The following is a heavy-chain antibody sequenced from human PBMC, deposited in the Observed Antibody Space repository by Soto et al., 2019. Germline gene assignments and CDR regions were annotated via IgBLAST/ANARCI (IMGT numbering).Heavy chain of an antibody. CDR3: ARDRSRLVGATTNWFDP. CDR1: GYTFTSYY. Sequence: SVKVSCKASGYTFTSYYMHWVRQAPGQGLEWMGGIIPIFGTANYAQKFQGRVTITADESTSTAYMELSSLRSEDTAVYYCARDRSRLVGATTNWFDPWGQGTLVTVSS. D-gene: IGHD1-26*01. V-gene: IGHV1-69*13. J-gene: IGHJ5*02. CDR2: IIPIFGTA.